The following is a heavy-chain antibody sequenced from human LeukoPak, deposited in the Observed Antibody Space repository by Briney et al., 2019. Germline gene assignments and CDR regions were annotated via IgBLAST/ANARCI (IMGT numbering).Heavy chain of an antibody. V-gene: IGHV3-21*01. Sequence: SGGSLRLSCAASGFTFSSYSMNWVRQAPGKGLEWVSSISSSSSYIYYADSVKGRFTISRDNAKNSLYLQMNSPRAEDTAVYYCASGRGKYCSGGSCYPYYYYYYMDVWGKGTTVTVSS. J-gene: IGHJ6*03. CDR2: ISSSSSYI. CDR3: ASGRGKYCSGGSCYPYYYYYYMDV. D-gene: IGHD2-15*01. CDR1: GFTFSSYS.